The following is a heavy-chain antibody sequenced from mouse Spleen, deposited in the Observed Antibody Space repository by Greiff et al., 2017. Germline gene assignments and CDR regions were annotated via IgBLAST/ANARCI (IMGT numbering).Heavy chain of an antibody. CDR3: ARGGSSAMDY. J-gene: IGHJ4*01. CDR1: GFTFSSYA. V-gene: IGHV5-9-1*01. CDR2: ISSGGSYT. Sequence: EVRLVESGGGLVKPGGSLKLSCAASGFTFSSYAMSWVRQTPEKRLEWVATISSGGSYTYYPDSVKGRFTISRDNAKNTLYLQMSSLRSEDTAMYYCARGGSSAMDYWGQGTSVTVSS. D-gene: IGHD6-1*01.